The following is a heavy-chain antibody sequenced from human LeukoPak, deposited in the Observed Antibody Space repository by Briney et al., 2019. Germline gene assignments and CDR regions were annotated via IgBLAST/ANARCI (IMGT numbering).Heavy chain of an antibody. CDR2: ITGDGGST. CDR3: AKRAYTRYYDSSGYYYFGY. Sequence: PGGSLRLSCSASGFTFSSYSMHWVRQAPGEGLKYISVITGDGGSTYYADSVKGRFTISRDNSKNTLYLQMNSLRAEDTAVYYCAKRAYTRYYDSSGYYYFGYWGQGTLVTVSS. J-gene: IGHJ4*02. CDR1: GFTFSSYS. D-gene: IGHD3-22*01. V-gene: IGHV3-64*04.